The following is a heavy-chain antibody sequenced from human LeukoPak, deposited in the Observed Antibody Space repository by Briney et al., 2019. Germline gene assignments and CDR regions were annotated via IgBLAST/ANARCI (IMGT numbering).Heavy chain of an antibody. V-gene: IGHV3-48*04. CDR3: ARDGGEHDYWHFDL. Sequence: GGSLRLSCAASGFTLSSHSMNWVRQAPGRGLEWVAYISNSGGTKLYADSVKGRFTISRDNAKKSLNLEMNSLRAEDTAVYYCARDGGEHDYWHFDLWGRGDLVTVSS. CDR2: ISNSGGTK. D-gene: IGHD1/OR15-1a*01. CDR1: GFTLSSHS. J-gene: IGHJ2*01.